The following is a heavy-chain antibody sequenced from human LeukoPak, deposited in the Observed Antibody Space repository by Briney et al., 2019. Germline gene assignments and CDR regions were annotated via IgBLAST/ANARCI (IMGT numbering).Heavy chain of an antibody. CDR2: INHSGST. CDR3: ARAPPTVTSSPFDY. V-gene: IGHV4-34*01. J-gene: IGHJ4*02. D-gene: IGHD4-17*01. CDR1: GGSFSGYY. Sequence: SETLSLTCTVYGGSFSGYYWSWIRQPPGKGLEWIGEINHSGSTNYNPSLKSRVTISVDTSKNQFSLKLSSVTAADTAVYYCARAPPTVTSSPFDYWGQGTLVTVSS.